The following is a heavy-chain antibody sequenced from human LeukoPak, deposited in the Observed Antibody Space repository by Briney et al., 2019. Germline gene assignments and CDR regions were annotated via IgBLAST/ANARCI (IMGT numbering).Heavy chain of an antibody. CDR1: GYTFTGYY. D-gene: IGHD3-22*01. CDR2: INPNSGGT. Sequence: ASVKVSCKASGYTFTGYYMHWVRQAPGQGLEWMGWINPNSGGTNYAQKFQGRVTMTTDTSTSTAYMELSRLRSDDTAVYYCVRDGHRRYHYDSSGREDAFDIWGQGIMVTVSS. J-gene: IGHJ3*02. V-gene: IGHV1-2*02. CDR3: VRDGHRRYHYDSSGREDAFDI.